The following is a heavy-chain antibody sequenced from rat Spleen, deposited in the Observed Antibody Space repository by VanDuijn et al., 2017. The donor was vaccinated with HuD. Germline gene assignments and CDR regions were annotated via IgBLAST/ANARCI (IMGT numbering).Heavy chain of an antibody. CDR2: ISFDGSST. CDR1: GFTFSDHY. CDR3: ARHLHPLYFDY. Sequence: EVQLVESDGGAVQPGRSLKLSCAASGFTFSDHYMAWVRQAPTKGLEWVASISFDGSSTYYRDSVKGRFTISRDNARITLYLQMDSLRSEDTATYYCARHLHPLYFDYWGQGVMVTVSS. V-gene: IGHV5-7*01. J-gene: IGHJ2*01. D-gene: IGHD3-8*01.